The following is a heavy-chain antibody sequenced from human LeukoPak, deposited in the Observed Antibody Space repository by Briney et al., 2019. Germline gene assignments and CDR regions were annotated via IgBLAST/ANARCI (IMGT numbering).Heavy chain of an antibody. CDR1: GFTFSSYA. J-gene: IGHJ5*02. Sequence: PGRSLRLSCAASGFTFSSYAMHWVRQAPGKGLEWVAVISYDGSNKYYADSVKGRFTISRDNSKNTLYLQMNSLRAEDTAVYYCANRLHYSSWTWFDPWGQGTLVTVSS. V-gene: IGHV3-30-3*01. CDR2: ISYDGSNK. D-gene: IGHD6-19*01. CDR3: ANRLHYSSWTWFDP.